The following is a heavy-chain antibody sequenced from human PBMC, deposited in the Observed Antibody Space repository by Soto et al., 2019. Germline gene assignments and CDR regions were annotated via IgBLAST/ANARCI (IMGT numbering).Heavy chain of an antibody. J-gene: IGHJ5*02. D-gene: IGHD3-22*01. CDR2: IDPSDSDI. V-gene: IGHV5-51*01. Sequence: GESLKISCKGSGYRFASYRIAWVRQMPGKGLEWMGIIDPSDSDIRYSPSFQGQVTISADKSISTAYLQWSSLKASDTAIYYCARSVVDSFDHCGHGTLATVPS. CDR3: ARSVVDSFDH. CDR1: GYRFASYR.